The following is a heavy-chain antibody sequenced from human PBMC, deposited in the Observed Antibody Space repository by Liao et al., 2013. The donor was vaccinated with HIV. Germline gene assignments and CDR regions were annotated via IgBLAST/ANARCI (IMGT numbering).Heavy chain of an antibody. V-gene: IGHV4-4*07. D-gene: IGHD1-14*01. Sequence: QVQPQESGPELVKPSETLSLTCTVSGGSISSYYWSWIRQPAGKGLEWIGRVSPSGSTNFNPSLKSRVMMSVDTTKNQFSLKLTSVTAADTAVYYCARVSRNSFDIWGQGTIVSVSS. J-gene: IGHJ3*02. CDR3: ARVSRNSFDI. CDR1: GGSISSYY. CDR2: VSPSGST.